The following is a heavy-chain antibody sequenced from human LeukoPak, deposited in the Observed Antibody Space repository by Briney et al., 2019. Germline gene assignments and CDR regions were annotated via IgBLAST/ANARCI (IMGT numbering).Heavy chain of an antibody. D-gene: IGHD6-13*01. J-gene: IGHJ5*02. CDR2: INPNSGGT. CDR3: VREYGQQLFGAVDP. CDR1: GYTFTSYG. Sequence: GASVKVSCKASGYTFTSYGISWVRQAPGQGLEWMGWINPNSGGTNYAQKFQGRVTMTRDTSISTAYMELSRLRSDDTAVYYCVREYGQQLFGAVDPWGQGTLVTVSS. V-gene: IGHV1-2*02.